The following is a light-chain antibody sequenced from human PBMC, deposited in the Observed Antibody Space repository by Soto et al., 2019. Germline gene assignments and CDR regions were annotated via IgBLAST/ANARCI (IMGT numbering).Light chain of an antibody. CDR3: QQRHSTPLT. J-gene: IGKJ4*01. CDR2: GAS. V-gene: IGKV1-39*01. Sequence: DIQMTQSPSSLSASVGDRVTITCRASQSISSYLNWYQQKPGKAPKVLISGASSLQSGVPFRFSGSGSGTDLTLTISSLQFEDFASYYCQQRHSTPLTFGGGTKVEIK. CDR1: QSISSY.